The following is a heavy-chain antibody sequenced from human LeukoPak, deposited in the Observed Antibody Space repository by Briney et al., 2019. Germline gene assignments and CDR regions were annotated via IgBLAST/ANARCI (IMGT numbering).Heavy chain of an antibody. CDR1: GASFSGYY. Sequence: NPSETLSLTCAVYGASFSGYYWSWIRQPPGKGLEWIGEINHSGSTNYNPSLKSRVTISVDTSKNQFSLKLSSVTAADTAVYYCARVFSRITIFGVVNNAFDIWGQGTMVTVSS. D-gene: IGHD3-3*01. CDR2: INHSGST. J-gene: IGHJ3*02. CDR3: ARVFSRITIFGVVNNAFDI. V-gene: IGHV4-34*01.